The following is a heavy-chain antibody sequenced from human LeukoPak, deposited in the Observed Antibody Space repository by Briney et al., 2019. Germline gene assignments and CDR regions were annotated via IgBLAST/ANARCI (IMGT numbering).Heavy chain of an antibody. J-gene: IGHJ4*02. CDR1: GFTFSSYA. D-gene: IGHD3-16*01. V-gene: IGHV3-23*01. CDR3: AKGGAQQAVYYFDY. Sequence: GGSLRLSCAASGFTFSSYAMSWVRQAPGKGLEWVSGISGSGGSTYYADSVKGRFTISRDNSRNTLFLQMSSLRPDDTAVYYCAKGGAQQAVYYFDYWGQGSLVTVSS. CDR2: ISGSGGST.